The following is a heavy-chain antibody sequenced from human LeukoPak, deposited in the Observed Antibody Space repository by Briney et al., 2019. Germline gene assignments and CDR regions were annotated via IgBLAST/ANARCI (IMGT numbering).Heavy chain of an antibody. J-gene: IGHJ3*02. CDR2: IYHSGST. Sequence: PSETLSLTCAASDYSISSGYYWGWIRQPPGKGLEWIGCIYHSGSTYYNPSLKSRVTISVDTSKNQFSLKLSSVTAADTAVYYCAAGYCSGGSCYSVVHDAFDIWGQGTMVTVSS. CDR3: AAGYCSGGSCYSVVHDAFDI. V-gene: IGHV4-38-2*01. CDR1: DYSISSGYY. D-gene: IGHD2-15*01.